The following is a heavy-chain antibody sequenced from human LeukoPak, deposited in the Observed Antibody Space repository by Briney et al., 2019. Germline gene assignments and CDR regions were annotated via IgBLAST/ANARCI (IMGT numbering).Heavy chain of an antibody. CDR2: ICGSGGDT. J-gene: IGHJ4*02. CDR1: GFTFSSYA. V-gene: IGHV3-23*01. CDR3: AKGGGDSCYSVNDY. D-gene: IGHD2-15*01. Sequence: AGGSLRLSCAASGFTFSSYAMSWVRQAPGKGLEWVSVICGSGGDTYYADSVKGRFTISRDNSKNALYLQMNSLRAEDTAVYYCAKGGGDSCYSVNDYRGQGTLVTVSS.